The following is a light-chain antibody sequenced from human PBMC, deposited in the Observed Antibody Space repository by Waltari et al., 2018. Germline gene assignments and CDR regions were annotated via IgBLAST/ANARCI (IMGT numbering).Light chain of an antibody. CDR3: AAWDVRLNAVV. CDR2: SND. Sequence: QSVLTQPPSASGTPGQTVTISCSGSNSNIGSKPVSWYQQLPGPAPKLLIHSNDRRPSGVPDRFSGSKSGTSASLAITGLQSEDEADYHCAAWDVRLNAVVFGGGTKLTVL. CDR1: NSNIGSKP. V-gene: IGLV1-44*01. J-gene: IGLJ2*01.